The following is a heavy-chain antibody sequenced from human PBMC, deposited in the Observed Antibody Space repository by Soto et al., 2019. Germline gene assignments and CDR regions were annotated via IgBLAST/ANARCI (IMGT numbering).Heavy chain of an antibody. V-gene: IGHV3-21*01. CDR1: GCTLSSHT. Sequence: WLSLRLPWAACGCTLSSHTMHWFRQAPGKGLEWVSSITTSSSYISYADSVKGRFTISRDNAENSLYLQMNSLSAEETAVYYCARDLDSSDYLHGRSDYWGQGSLVNVXA. J-gene: IGHJ4*02. CDR3: ARDLDSSDYLHGRSDY. CDR2: ITTSSSYI. D-gene: IGHD3-22*01.